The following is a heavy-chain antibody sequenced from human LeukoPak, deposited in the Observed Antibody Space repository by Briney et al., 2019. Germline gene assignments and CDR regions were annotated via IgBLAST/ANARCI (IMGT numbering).Heavy chain of an antibody. D-gene: IGHD3-10*01. CDR3: ARGGYYGSGNDFRFDP. CDR1: GGSVTGYF. CDR2: IHYTGST. V-gene: IGHV4-59*02. J-gene: IGHJ5*02. Sequence: SETLSLTCTVSGGSVTGYFWGWIRQPPGKGLECIGYIHYTGSTNYNPSLKSRVTISVDTSKNQFSLKLSSVTAADTAIYYCARGGYYGSGNDFRFDPWGQGTLVTVSS.